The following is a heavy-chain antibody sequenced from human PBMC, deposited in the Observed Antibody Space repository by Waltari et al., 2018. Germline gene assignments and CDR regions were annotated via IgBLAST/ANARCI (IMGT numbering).Heavy chain of an antibody. CDR1: GGSISSSSYY. CDR2: IYYSGST. Sequence: QLQLQESGPGLVKPSETLSLTCTVSGGSISSSSYYWGWIRPPPGKGLEWIGSIYYSGSTYYNPSLKSRVTISVDTSKNQFSLKLSSVTAADTAVYYCASHFSGVLWFGEYISEFDFWGQGTLVTVSS. D-gene: IGHD3-10*01. J-gene: IGHJ4*02. V-gene: IGHV4-39*07. CDR3: ASHFSGVLWFGEYISEFDF.